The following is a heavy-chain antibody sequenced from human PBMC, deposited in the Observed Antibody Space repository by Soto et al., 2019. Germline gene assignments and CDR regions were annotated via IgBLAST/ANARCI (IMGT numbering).Heavy chain of an antibody. CDR2: INHSGST. D-gene: IGHD2-2*01. J-gene: IGHJ5*02. CDR1: GGSFSGYY. Sequence: SETLSLTCAVYGGSFSGYYWSWIRQPPGKGLEWIGEINHSGSTNYNPSLKSRVTISVDTSKNQFSLKLSSVTAADTAVYYCARARIVVVPAARYNWFDPWGQGTLVT. V-gene: IGHV4-34*01. CDR3: ARARIVVVPAARYNWFDP.